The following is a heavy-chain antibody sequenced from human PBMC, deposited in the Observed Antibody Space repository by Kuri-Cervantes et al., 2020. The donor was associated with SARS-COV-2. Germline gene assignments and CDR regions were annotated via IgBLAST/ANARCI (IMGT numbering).Heavy chain of an antibody. D-gene: IGHD1-7*01. J-gene: IGHJ4*02. CDR3: TRLPLTGTRQKSGFDY. CDR1: GFTFSNAW. CDR2: IRSKAYGGTT. Sequence: GESLKISCAASGFTFSNAWMSWVRQAPGKGLEWVGFIRSKAYGGTTEYAASVKGRFTISRDDSKSIAYLQMNSLKTEDTAVYYCTRLPLTGTRQKSGFDYWGQGTLVTVSS. V-gene: IGHV3-49*04.